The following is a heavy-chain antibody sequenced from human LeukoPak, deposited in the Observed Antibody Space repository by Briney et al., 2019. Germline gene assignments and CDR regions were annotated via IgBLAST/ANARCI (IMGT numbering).Heavy chain of an antibody. V-gene: IGHV3-48*02. J-gene: IGHJ4*02. CDR1: GFTFSNAW. CDR2: ISSSSRSI. CDR3: VLGSPFDY. D-gene: IGHD3-10*01. Sequence: GGSLRRSCAASGFTFSNAWMNWVRQAPGKGLEWVSYISSSSRSIYYADSVKGRFTISRDNANNSLSLQMNSLRDEDTAVYYCVLGSPFDYWGQGTLVAVSS.